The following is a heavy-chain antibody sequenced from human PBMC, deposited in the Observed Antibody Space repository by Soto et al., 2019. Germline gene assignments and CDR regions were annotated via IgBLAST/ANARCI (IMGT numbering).Heavy chain of an antibody. CDR1: GGSFSGYY. CDR3: ATAPLLRDFWSGYYPPYFDY. Sequence: SETLSLTCAVYGGSFSGYYWSWIRQPPGKGLEWIGEINHSGSTNYNPSLKSRVTISVDTFKNQFSLKLSSVTAADTAVYYCATAPLLRDFWSGYYPPYFDYWGQGTLVTVSS. V-gene: IGHV4-34*01. D-gene: IGHD3-3*01. J-gene: IGHJ4*02. CDR2: INHSGST.